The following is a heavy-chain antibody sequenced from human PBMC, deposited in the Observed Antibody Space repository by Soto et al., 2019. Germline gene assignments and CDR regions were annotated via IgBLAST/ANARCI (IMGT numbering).Heavy chain of an antibody. CDR2: FDPEDGET. V-gene: IGHV1-24*01. CDR3: ATDMGTEDGYFDY. J-gene: IGHJ4*02. Sequence: ASVKVSCKVSGYTLTELSVHWVRQAPGKGLEWMGGFDPEDGETIYAQKFQGRVTMTEDTSTDTAYTELSSLRSEDTAVYYCATDMGTEDGYFDYWGQGTLVTVSS. CDR1: GYTLTELS. D-gene: IGHD5-18*01.